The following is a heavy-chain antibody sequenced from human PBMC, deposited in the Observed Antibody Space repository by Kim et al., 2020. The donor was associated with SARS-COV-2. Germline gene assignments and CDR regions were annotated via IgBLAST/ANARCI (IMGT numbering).Heavy chain of an antibody. V-gene: IGHV3-23*01. J-gene: IGHJ3*01. Sequence: GGSLRLSCAASGITFHSHAMSWIRQAPGRGLEWVSAISGDGVKTFYAESVTGRFTISSDHSKKTLYLQMNGLRADDTAVYYCAKDRYYSNWPDAFDLWGQGTMVTVSS. CDR2: ISGDGVKT. D-gene: IGHD3-22*01. CDR3: AKDRYYSNWPDAFDL. CDR1: GITFHSHA.